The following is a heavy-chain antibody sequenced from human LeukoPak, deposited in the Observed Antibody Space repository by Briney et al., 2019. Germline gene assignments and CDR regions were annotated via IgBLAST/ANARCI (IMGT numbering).Heavy chain of an antibody. CDR3: ARGWGLAAVTLDS. CDR1: GFTFSIYG. CDR2: ISDNGGNT. D-gene: IGHD4-23*01. J-gene: IGHJ4*02. Sequence: GGSLRLSCAASGFTFSIYGMGWVRQAPGKGLEWVSSISDNGGNTYYADSAKGRFTISRDNAKNSLYLQMNSLRAEDTAVYYCARGWGLAAVTLDSWGQGTLVTVSS. V-gene: IGHV3-21*01.